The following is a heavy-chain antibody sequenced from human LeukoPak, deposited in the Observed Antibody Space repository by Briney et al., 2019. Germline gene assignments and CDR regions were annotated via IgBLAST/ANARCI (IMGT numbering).Heavy chain of an antibody. CDR1: GYTFPSYY. CDR3: ARLGYRYYYGMGV. CDR2: INPSGGST. J-gene: IGHJ6*02. D-gene: IGHD2-15*01. Sequence: ASVKVSCKASGYTFPSYYMHWVRQAPGQGLEWMGIINPSGGSTSYAQKFQGRVTMTRDTSTSTVYMELSSLRSGDTAVYYCARLGYRYYYGMGVWGQGTTVTVSS. V-gene: IGHV1-46*01.